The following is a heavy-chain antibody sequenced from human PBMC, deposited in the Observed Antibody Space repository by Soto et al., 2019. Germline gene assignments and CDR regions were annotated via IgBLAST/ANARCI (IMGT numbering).Heavy chain of an antibody. CDR1: GGSINSGGYY. CDR3: ARGNTMMVVAYYFDY. V-gene: IGHV4-31*03. D-gene: IGHD3-22*01. CDR2: IYYSGTT. J-gene: IGHJ4*02. Sequence: SETLSLTCTVSGGSINSGGYYWSWIRQHPGKGLEWIGYIYYSGTTYYNPSLKSRVTISVDTSQNQFSLKLSSVTAADTAVYYCARGNTMMVVAYYFDYWGQGTLVTVSS.